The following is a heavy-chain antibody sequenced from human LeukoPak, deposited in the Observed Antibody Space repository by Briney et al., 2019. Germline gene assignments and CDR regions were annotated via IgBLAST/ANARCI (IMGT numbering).Heavy chain of an antibody. J-gene: IGHJ4*02. CDR2: ISSSSSYI. Sequence: GGSLRLSCAASGFTFSSYSMNWVRQAPGKGLEWVSSISSSSSYIYYADSVKGRFTISRDNAKNSLYLQMNSLRAEDTAVYYCARGIDGYVGGFDYWGQGTLVTVSS. V-gene: IGHV3-21*01. D-gene: IGHD5-24*01. CDR1: GFTFSSYS. CDR3: ARGIDGYVGGFDY.